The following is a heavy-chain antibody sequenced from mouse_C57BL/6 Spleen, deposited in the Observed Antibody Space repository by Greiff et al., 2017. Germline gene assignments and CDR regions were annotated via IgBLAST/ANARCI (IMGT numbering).Heavy chain of an antibody. CDR2: INPNNGGT. CDR1: GYTFTDYN. D-gene: IGHD1-2*01. J-gene: IGHJ3*01. Sequence: VQLQQSGPELVKPGASVKMSCKASGYTFTDYNMHWVKQSHGKSLEWIGYINPNNGGTSYNEKFKGKATLTVNKASSTAYMELRSLTSEDSAVYYCSGCYCTPFAYWGQGTLVTVSA. V-gene: IGHV1-22*01. CDR3: SGCYCTPFAY.